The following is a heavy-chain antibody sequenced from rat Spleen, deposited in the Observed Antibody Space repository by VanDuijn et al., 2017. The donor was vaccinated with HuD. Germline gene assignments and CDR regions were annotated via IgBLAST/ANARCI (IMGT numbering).Heavy chain of an antibody. J-gene: IGHJ2*01. D-gene: IGHD1-11*01. V-gene: IGHV5-19*01. Sequence: EVQLVESGGGLVQPKESLKISCAASGFTFSNYGTHWIRQAPTKGLEWVASISPSGDTTYYRDSVKGRFTISRDNAKSTLFLQMDSLRSEDTATYYCARRHYGYTDYFDYWGQGVMVPVSS. CDR2: ISPSGDTT. CDR1: GFTFSNYG. CDR3: ARRHYGYTDYFDY.